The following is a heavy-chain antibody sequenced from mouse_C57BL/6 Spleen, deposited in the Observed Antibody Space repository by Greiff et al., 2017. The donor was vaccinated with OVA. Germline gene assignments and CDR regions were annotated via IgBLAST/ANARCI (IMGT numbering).Heavy chain of an antibody. CDR3: ARKLDYYGSSSFAY. Sequence: EVQLQQSGPELVKPGASVKISCKASGYTFTDYYMNWVKQSHGKSLEWIGDINPNNGGTSYNQKFKGKATLTVDKSSSTAYMELRSLTSEDSAVYYCARKLDYYGSSSFAYWGQGTLVTVSA. V-gene: IGHV1-26*01. CDR1: GYTFTDYY. CDR2: INPNNGGT. D-gene: IGHD1-1*01. J-gene: IGHJ3*01.